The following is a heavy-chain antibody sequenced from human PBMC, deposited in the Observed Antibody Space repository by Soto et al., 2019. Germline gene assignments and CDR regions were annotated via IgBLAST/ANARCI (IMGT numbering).Heavy chain of an antibody. J-gene: IGHJ6*02. CDR2: TLYRSSKWYN. V-gene: IGHV6-1*01. Sequence: PSQTLSLTCAISGDSVSTNIAAWSWIRQSPSRGLEWLGRTLYRSSKWYNEYAVSVKSRMTINPDTSKNQFSLQLNSVTPEDTAVYYCARDEEPTLNYPHGMDVWGQGTAVTVSS. CDR1: GDSVSTNIAA. D-gene: IGHD1-7*01. CDR3: ARDEEPTLNYPHGMDV.